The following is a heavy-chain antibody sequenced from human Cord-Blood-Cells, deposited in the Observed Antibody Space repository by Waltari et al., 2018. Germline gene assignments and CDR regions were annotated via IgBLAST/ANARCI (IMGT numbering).Heavy chain of an antibody. Sequence: QVQLVESGGGLVKPGGSLRLSCAASGFTFSDYYMSWIRQAPGKGLEWVSYISSSSSYTNYADPVKGRFTISRDNAKNSLYLQMNSLRAEDTAVYYCARDSRIAVAGKGDWGIDYWGQGTLVTVSS. D-gene: IGHD6-19*01. V-gene: IGHV3-11*05. CDR1: GFTFSDYY. CDR2: ISSSSSYT. J-gene: IGHJ4*02. CDR3: ARDSRIAVAGKGDWGIDY.